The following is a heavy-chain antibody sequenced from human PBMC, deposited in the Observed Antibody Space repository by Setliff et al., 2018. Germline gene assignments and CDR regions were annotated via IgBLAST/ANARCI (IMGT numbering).Heavy chain of an antibody. D-gene: IGHD7-27*01. CDR3: AGVHWTTNWFLHY. J-gene: IGHJ4*01. V-gene: IGHV3-30*02. CDR1: GFVFGTYA. Sequence: GESLKISCAASGFVFGTYAMHWVRQAPGKGLEWVAIIFHDGRDIYYGDSVQGRFAISRDNSKNTLYLQMNSLRSDDTAVYYCAGVHWTTNWFLHYWGQGTLVTVSS. CDR2: IFHDGRDI.